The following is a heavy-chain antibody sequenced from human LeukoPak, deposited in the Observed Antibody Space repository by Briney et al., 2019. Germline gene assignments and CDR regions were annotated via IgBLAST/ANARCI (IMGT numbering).Heavy chain of an antibody. J-gene: IGHJ6*03. D-gene: IGHD3-3*01. CDR2: IIPIFGTA. CDR1: GGTFSSYA. CDR3: ARANTIFGGRDYYYMDV. Sequence: ASVKVSCKASGGTFSSYAISWVRQAPGQGLEWMGGIIPIFGTANYAQKFQGRVTITADESTSTAYMELSSLRSGDTAVYYCARANTIFGGRDYYYMDVWGKGTTVTVSS. V-gene: IGHV1-69*13.